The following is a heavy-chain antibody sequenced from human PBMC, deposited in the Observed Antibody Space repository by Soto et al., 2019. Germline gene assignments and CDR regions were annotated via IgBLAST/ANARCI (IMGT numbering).Heavy chain of an antibody. J-gene: IGHJ6*02. CDR3: AKDLDDVVVAPKRHYYYGMDV. V-gene: IGHV3-30-3*01. CDR1: GFTFSSYA. D-gene: IGHD2-15*01. CDR2: ISFGGDNK. Sequence: TXVSLRLSCAASGFTFSSYAMHWVRQAPGKGLEWVAVISFGGDNKYYADSVKGRFTISRDNLKNTLYLQMNSLRAEDTAVYYCAKDLDDVVVAPKRHYYYGMDVWGQGTTVTVSS.